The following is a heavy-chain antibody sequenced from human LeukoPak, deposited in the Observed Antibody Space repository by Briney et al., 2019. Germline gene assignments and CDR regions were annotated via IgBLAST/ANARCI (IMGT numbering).Heavy chain of an antibody. CDR1: GGSISSYY. CDR2: IYYSGST. Sequence: SETLSLTCTVSGGSISSYYWSWIRQPPGKGLEWIGYIYYSGSTNYNPSLKSRVTISVDTSKNQFSLKLTSVTAADTAVYYCARASSSWYSVIDYWGQGTLVTVSS. V-gene: IGHV4-59*12. D-gene: IGHD6-13*01. J-gene: IGHJ4*02. CDR3: ARASSSWYSVIDY.